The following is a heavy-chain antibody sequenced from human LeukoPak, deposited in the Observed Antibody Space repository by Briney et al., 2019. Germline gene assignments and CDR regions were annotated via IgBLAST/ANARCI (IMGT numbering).Heavy chain of an antibody. D-gene: IGHD3-10*01. Sequence: GGSLRLSCAASGFTFSSYTMNWVRRAPGKRLEWLSYISSGGITDYADSVKGRFTIVRDSANNSLHLHMNSLRVEDTAVYYCARLGRLTNYYYYYGLDVWGQGSTVTVSS. V-gene: IGHV3-48*04. J-gene: IGHJ6*02. CDR1: GFTFSSYT. CDR3: ARLGRLTNYYYYYGLDV. CDR2: ISSGGIT.